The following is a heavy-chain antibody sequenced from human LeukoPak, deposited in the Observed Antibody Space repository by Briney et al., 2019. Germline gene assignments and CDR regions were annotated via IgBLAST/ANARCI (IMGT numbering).Heavy chain of an antibody. CDR3: ARGQSPFVSSSSYFDY. D-gene: IGHD6-6*01. J-gene: IGHJ4*02. CDR2: INHSGST. V-gene: IGHV4-34*01. Sequence: SETLSLTCAVYGGSFSGYYWSWIRQPPGKGLEWIGEINHSGSTNYNPSLKSRVTTSVDTSKNQFSLKLSSVTAADTAVYYCARGQSPFVSSSSYFDYWGQGTLVTVSS. CDR1: GGSFSGYY.